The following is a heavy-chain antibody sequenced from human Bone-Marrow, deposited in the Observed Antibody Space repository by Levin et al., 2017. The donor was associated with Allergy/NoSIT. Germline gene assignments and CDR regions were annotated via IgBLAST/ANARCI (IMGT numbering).Heavy chain of an antibody. D-gene: IGHD2-2*01. V-gene: IGHV4-4*02. Sequence: ASETLSLTCAVSGGSISSSNWWSWVRQPPGKGLEWIGEIYHSGSTNYNPSLKSRVTISVDKSKNQFSLKLSSVTAADTAVYYCARSIVVVPAAMPIPYYYMDVWGKGTTVTVSS. CDR1: GGSISSSNW. J-gene: IGHJ6*03. CDR2: IYHSGST. CDR3: ARSIVVVPAAMPIPYYYMDV.